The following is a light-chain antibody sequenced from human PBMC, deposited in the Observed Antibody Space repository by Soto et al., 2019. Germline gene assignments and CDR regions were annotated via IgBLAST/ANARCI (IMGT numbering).Light chain of an antibody. Sequence: QSPLTQPPSASGSPGQSVTISCTGASSDVGAYNYVSWYQQHPGKAPKLVIYEVNKRPSGVPDRFSGSKSGTTASLIVSGLQAEDEADYYCTSYAGSNDLGVFGGGTKLTVL. CDR2: EVN. CDR1: SSDVGAYNY. V-gene: IGLV2-8*01. CDR3: TSYAGSNDLGV. J-gene: IGLJ3*02.